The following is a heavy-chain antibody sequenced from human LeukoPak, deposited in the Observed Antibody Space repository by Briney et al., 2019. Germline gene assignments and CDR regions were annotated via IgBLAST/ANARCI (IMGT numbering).Heavy chain of an antibody. CDR1: GGSFSGYY. V-gene: IGHV4-34*01. CDR2: INHSGST. CDR3: ATTSDYCSSTSCYTDGWFDP. D-gene: IGHD2-2*02. J-gene: IGHJ5*02. Sequence: SETLSLTCAVYGGSFSGYYWSWIRQPPGKGLEWIGGINHSGSTNYNPSLKSRVTISVDTSKNQFSLKLSSVTAADTAVYYCATTSDYCSSTSCYTDGWFDPWGQGTLVTVSS.